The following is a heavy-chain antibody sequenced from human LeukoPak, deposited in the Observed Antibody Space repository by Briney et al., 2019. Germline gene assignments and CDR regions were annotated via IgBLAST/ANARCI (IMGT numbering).Heavy chain of an antibody. CDR1: GYTFTGYY. CDR3: ARDSSIFAIAAAGNYYGMDV. J-gene: IGHJ6*02. CDR2: INPNSGGT. D-gene: IGHD6-13*01. Sequence: ASVKVSCKASGYTFTGYYMHWVRQAPGQGLEWMGWINPNSGGTNYAQKFQGWVTMTRDTSISTAYMELSSLRSEDTAVYYCARDSSIFAIAAAGNYYGMDVWGQGTTVTVSS. V-gene: IGHV1-2*04.